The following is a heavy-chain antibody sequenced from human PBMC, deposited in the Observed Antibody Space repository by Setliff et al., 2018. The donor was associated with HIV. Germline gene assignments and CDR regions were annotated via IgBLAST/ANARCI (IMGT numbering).Heavy chain of an antibody. CDR2: AYHSGRT. J-gene: IGHJ4*02. Sequence: SETLSLTCAVSGYSITSGYSWGWIRQSPGQGLEWIGNAYHSGRTYYNPSLKSRVAISRDNAKNSLYLQMNSLRAEDTAVYYCARPLLVRYGPTTQPNDYGGQGTLVTVSS. CDR1: GYSITSGYS. D-gene: IGHD3-10*01. CDR3: ARPLLVRYGPTTQPNDY. V-gene: IGHV4-38-2*01.